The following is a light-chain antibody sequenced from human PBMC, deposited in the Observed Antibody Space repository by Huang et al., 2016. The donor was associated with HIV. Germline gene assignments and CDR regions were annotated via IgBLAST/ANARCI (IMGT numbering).Light chain of an antibody. V-gene: IGKV3D-15*01. CDR2: GAS. CDR3: QHYDNWPPWT. CDR1: QGVSNN. J-gene: IGKJ1*01. Sequence: EIVMTQSPATLSVSPGERATLSCRASQGVSNNIGWYQQQPGQTPRLLIHGASTRATGIPPKFSGRGYGTDFTLTITSFQPEDSAVYYCQHYDNWPPWTFGPGTQVEI.